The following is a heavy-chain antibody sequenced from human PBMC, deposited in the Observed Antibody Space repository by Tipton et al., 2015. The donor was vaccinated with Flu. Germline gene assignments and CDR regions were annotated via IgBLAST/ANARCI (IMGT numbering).Heavy chain of an antibody. D-gene: IGHD6-19*01. Sequence: TLSLTCAVSGASFSDYYWNWIRQPPGRGLEWIGEINHSGSSNYNPSLKSRLSLSLDTSKNLFSLKLNSVTAADTAVYYCAARYCSAVSCHGWLDPRGQGTTVTVSS. V-gene: IGHV4-34*01. CDR2: INHSGSS. CDR1: GASFSDYY. J-gene: IGHJ6*02. CDR3: AARYCSAVSCHGWLDP.